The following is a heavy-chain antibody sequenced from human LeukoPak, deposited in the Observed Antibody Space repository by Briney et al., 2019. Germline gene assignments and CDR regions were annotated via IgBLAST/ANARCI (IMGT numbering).Heavy chain of an antibody. CDR1: GFTFSVYA. CDR2: ISDSGGST. D-gene: IGHD2-8*02. V-gene: IGHV3-23*01. CDR3: AKNRGHCVDGVCHNYYYMDV. Sequence: TGGSLRLSCATSGFTFSVYAMSWVRQAPGKGLEWVSTISDSGGSTYYADSVKGRFTISRDNLKNTLYLQMNGLRAEDTAVYYCAKNRGHCVDGVCHNYYYMDVWGRGTTVTVSS. J-gene: IGHJ6*03.